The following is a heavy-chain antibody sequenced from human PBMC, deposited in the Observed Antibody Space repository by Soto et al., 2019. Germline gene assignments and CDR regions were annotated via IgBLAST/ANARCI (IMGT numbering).Heavy chain of an antibody. V-gene: IGHV1-69*01. J-gene: IGHJ6*02. Sequence: QVQLVQSGAEVKKPGSSVKVSCKASGGTFSSYAISWVRQAPGQGLEWMGGIIPIFGTANYPQKFQGRVTITADESTSTAYMELSSLRSEDTAVYYCASPRGELLHYYYGMDVWGQGTTVTVSS. CDR1: GGTFSSYA. CDR2: IIPIFGTA. CDR3: ASPRGELLHYYYGMDV. D-gene: IGHD1-26*01.